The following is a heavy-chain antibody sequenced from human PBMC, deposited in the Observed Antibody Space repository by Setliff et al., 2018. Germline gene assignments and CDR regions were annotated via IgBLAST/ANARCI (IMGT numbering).Heavy chain of an antibody. V-gene: IGHV3-7*01. Sequence: GGSLRLSCSASGFTFSHFAVTWVRQSPGRGLEWVANIKQDGSEIYYVDSVRGRFTISRDTAKNSVYLQMNSLRAEDTAVYYCASGDWFYFDCWGQGTLVTVSS. CDR2: IKQDGSEI. J-gene: IGHJ4*02. CDR3: ASGDWFYFDC. CDR1: GFTFSHFA. D-gene: IGHD2-21*01.